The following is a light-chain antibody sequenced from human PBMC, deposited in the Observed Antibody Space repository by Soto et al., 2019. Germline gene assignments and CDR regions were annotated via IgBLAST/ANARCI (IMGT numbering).Light chain of an antibody. CDR1: QSISRT. CDR2: GAS. Sequence: EVVMTQSPATLSVSPGERATLSCRASQSISRTLAWYQQRPGQAPRLLIYGASTRATGIPVRFSGSGSGTEFTLTISSLQSEDFAVYYCQQYNNWPPTRTFGQGTKVEIK. CDR3: QQYNNWPPTRT. J-gene: IGKJ1*01. V-gene: IGKV3-15*01.